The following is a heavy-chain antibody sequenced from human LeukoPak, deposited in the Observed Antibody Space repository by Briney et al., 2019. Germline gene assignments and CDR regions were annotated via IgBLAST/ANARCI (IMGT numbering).Heavy chain of an antibody. CDR1: GFTFSTYG. J-gene: IGHJ6*04. Sequence: GGSLRLSCAASGFTFSTYGMHWVRQAPGKGLEWVAVISYDGSNKYYADSVKGRFTISRDNSKNTLYLQMNSLRAEDTAVYYCAKDFRSSSGDVWGKGTTVTVSS. CDR3: AKDFRSSSGDV. V-gene: IGHV3-30*18. D-gene: IGHD6-6*01. CDR2: ISYDGSNK.